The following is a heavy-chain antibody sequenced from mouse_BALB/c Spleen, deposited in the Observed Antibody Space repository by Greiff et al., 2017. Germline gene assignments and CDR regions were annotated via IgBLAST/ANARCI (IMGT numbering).Heavy chain of an antibody. CDR3: ARAYYRGAMDY. V-gene: IGHV2-9*02. D-gene: IGHD2-14*01. Sequence: VHLVESGPGLVAPSQSLSITCTVSGFSLTSYGVHWVRQPPGKGLEWLGVIWAGGSTNYNSALMSRLSISKDNSKSQVFLKMNSLQTDDPAMYYWARAYYRGAMDYWGQGTSVTVSS. CDR1: GFSLTSYG. CDR2: IWAGGST. J-gene: IGHJ4*01.